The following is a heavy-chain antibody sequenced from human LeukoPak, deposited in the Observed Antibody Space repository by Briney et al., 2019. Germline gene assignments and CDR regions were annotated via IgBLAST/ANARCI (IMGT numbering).Heavy chain of an antibody. D-gene: IGHD1-1*01. CDR1: GFXFSSYE. Sequence: GGSLRLSCAASGFXFSSYEVIWVRQAPGKGLKWVSYISASGNTKYYADSVKGRFTVSRDNAKNSLYLQMNSLRAEDTAVYYCAREGYYYFDYWGQGTLVTVSS. V-gene: IGHV3-48*03. CDR2: ISASGNTK. J-gene: IGHJ4*02. CDR3: AREGYYYFDY.